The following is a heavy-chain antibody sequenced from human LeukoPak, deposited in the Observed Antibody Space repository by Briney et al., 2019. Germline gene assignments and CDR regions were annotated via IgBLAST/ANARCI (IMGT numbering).Heavy chain of an antibody. Sequence: PGRSVRLSCAASGFIFSSYAMHWVRHAPGKGLEWVAVISYDGSNKYYADSVKGRFTISRDNSKNTLYLQMSSLRAEDTAVYYCARGAAFGIWGQGTMVTVAS. CDR2: ISYDGSNK. CDR3: ARGAAFGI. V-gene: IGHV3-30-3*01. CDR1: GFIFSSYA. J-gene: IGHJ3*02.